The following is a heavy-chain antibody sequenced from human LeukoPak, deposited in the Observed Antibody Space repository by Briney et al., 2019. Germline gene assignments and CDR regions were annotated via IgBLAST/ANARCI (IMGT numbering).Heavy chain of an antibody. V-gene: IGHV4-34*01. Sequence: PSETLSLTCAVSGGSFSRPFWSWIRQIPGKGLEWIGEIDHSGRTDYNPSLEGRVTMSVDTSKNQFSLRLTSVTAADTAVYFCARAERRINLARGVFGSHFDSWGQGTLVSVSS. CDR1: GGSFSRPF. CDR3: ARAERRINLARGVFGSHFDS. CDR2: IDHSGRT. D-gene: IGHD3-10*01. J-gene: IGHJ5*01.